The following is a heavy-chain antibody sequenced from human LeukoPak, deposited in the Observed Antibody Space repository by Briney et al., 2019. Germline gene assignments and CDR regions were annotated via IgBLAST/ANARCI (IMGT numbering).Heavy chain of an antibody. D-gene: IGHD3-22*01. CDR1: GYSISSGYY. V-gene: IGHV4-38-2*02. CDR2: IYHSGST. Sequence: SETLSLTCTVSGYSISSGYYWGWIRQPPGKGLEWIGSIYHSGSTYYDPSLKSRVTISVDTSKNQFSLKLSSVTAADTAVYYCARPTRGSSGYYSPSRYFQHWGQGTLVTVSS. J-gene: IGHJ1*01. CDR3: ARPTRGSSGYYSPSRYFQH.